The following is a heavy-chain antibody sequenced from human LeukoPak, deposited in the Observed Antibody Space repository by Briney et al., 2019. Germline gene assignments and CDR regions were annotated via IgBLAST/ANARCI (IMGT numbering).Heavy chain of an antibody. Sequence: GSLRLSCAASGFTFSSYAMSWVRQAPGKGLEWVSVIYSGGSTYYADSVKGRFTISRDNSKNTLYLQMNSLRAEDTAVYYCARGVAAAGTADYWGQGTLVTVSS. CDR2: IYSGGST. CDR1: GFTFSSYA. V-gene: IGHV3-53*01. D-gene: IGHD6-13*01. J-gene: IGHJ4*02. CDR3: ARGVAAAGTADY.